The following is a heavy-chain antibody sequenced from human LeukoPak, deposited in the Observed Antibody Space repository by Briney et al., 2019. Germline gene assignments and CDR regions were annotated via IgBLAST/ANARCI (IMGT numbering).Heavy chain of an antibody. CDR1: GGTFSSYA. Sequence: SVKVSCKASGGTFSSYAISWVRQAPGQGLEWMGGIIPISGTANYAQKFQGRVTITTDESTSTAYMELSSLRSEDTAVYYCASSYGGNDYYYYYYMDVWGKGTTVTVSS. J-gene: IGHJ6*03. CDR3: ASSYGGNDYYYYYYMDV. D-gene: IGHD4-23*01. V-gene: IGHV1-69*05. CDR2: IIPISGTA.